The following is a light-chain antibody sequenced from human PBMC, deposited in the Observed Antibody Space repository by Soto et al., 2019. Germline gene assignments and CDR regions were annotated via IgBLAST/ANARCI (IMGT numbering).Light chain of an antibody. Sequence: DIQMTQSPTTLSASVGDRVIITCRASQRMSAWLAWYQQKPGLAPKLLIYDASSLEDGVPSRFSGSGSGTEFTLTINSLQPDDFETYYCQQYDTYPRTFGQGTQVEIK. J-gene: IGKJ1*01. V-gene: IGKV1-5*01. CDR2: DAS. CDR1: QRMSAW. CDR3: QQYDTYPRT.